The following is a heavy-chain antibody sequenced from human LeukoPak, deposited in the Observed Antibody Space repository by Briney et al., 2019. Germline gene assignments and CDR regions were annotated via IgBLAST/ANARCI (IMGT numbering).Heavy chain of an antibody. CDR2: MNPNSGNT. CDR1: GYTFTSYD. D-gene: IGHD1-26*01. Sequence: ASVKVSCKASGYTFTSYDINWVRQATGQGLEWMGWMNPNSGNTGYAQKFQGRVTMTRNTSISTAYMELNSLRAEDTALYYCAKSYLGGSYGGAFDIWGQGTMVTVSS. J-gene: IGHJ3*02. CDR3: AKSYLGGSYGGAFDI. V-gene: IGHV1-8*01.